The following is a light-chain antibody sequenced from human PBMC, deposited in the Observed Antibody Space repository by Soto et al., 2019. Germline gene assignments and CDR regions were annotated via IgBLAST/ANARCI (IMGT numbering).Light chain of an antibody. CDR2: DAS. V-gene: IGKV1-33*01. Sequence: DSQMTQSPSTLSGSVGDRVTITCRASQTISSWLAWYQQKPGKAPKLLIYDASNLETGVPSRFSGSGSGTDFTFTISSLQPEDIATYYCQQYDNLPWTFGQATK. CDR3: QQYDNLPWT. J-gene: IGKJ1*01. CDR1: QTISSW.